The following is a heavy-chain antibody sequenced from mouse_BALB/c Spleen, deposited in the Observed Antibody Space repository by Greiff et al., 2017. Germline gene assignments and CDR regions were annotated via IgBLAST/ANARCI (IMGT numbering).Heavy chain of an antibody. D-gene: IGHD2-1*01. CDR1: GYTFSSYW. Sequence: VQLQQSGAELMKPGASGKLSCKATGYTFSSYWIQWVKQRPGHGLEWIGEILPGSGSTNYNEKFKGKATFTADTSSNTAYMQLSSLTSEDSAVYDCARDRGNSGFAYWGQGTLVTVSA. CDR3: ARDRGNSGFAY. V-gene: IGHV1-9*01. CDR2: ILPGSGST. J-gene: IGHJ3*01.